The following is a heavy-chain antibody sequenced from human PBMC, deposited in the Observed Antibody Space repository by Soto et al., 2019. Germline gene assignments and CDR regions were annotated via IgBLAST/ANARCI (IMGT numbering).Heavy chain of an antibody. Sequence: GGSLRLSCAASGFTFSSYWMSWVRQAPGKGLEWVANIKQDGSEKYYVDSVKGRFTISRDNAKNSLYLQMNSLRAEDTAVYYCARESPGLYCTNCLCYNDHYYYYMYGWGKGTTVTVSS. V-gene: IGHV3-7*01. J-gene: IGHJ6*03. D-gene: IGHD2-8*01. CDR2: IKQDGSEK. CDR1: GFTFSSYW. CDR3: ARESPGLYCTNCLCYNDHYYYYMYG.